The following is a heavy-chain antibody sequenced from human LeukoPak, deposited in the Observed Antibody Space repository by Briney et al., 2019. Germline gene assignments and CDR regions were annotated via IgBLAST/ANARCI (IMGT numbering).Heavy chain of an antibody. CDR3: ARAGSYLGWFDP. CDR2: ISYIGST. V-gene: IGHV4-59*08. CDR1: ADSFSSHY. D-gene: IGHD1-26*01. J-gene: IGHJ5*02. Sequence: SETLSPTCAVSADSFSSHYWSWIRQPPGKGLEWIGYISYIGSTNYNPSLKSRVTISVDTSKNQFSLKLSSVTAADTAVYYCARAGSYLGWFDPWGQGTLVTVSS.